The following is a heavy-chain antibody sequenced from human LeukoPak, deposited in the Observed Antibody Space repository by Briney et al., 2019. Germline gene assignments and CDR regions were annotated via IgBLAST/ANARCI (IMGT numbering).Heavy chain of an antibody. Sequence: SETLSLTCAVSGGSISSGGYSWSWIRQPPGKGLEWIGRIYTSGSTNYNPSLKSRVTISVDTSKNQFSLKLSSVTAADTAVYYCASTIFGGQNYYMDVWGKGTTVTVSS. J-gene: IGHJ6*03. D-gene: IGHD3-3*01. CDR1: GGSISSGGYS. CDR3: ASTIFGGQNYYMDV. CDR2: IYTSGST. V-gene: IGHV4-61*02.